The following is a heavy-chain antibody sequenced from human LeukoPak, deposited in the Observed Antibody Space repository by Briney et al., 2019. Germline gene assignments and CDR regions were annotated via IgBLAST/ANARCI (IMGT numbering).Heavy chain of an antibody. CDR3: VRSSSWTGLLDQ. CDR1: GFTVSSGY. D-gene: IGHD3/OR15-3a*01. CDR2: IYSEGNT. J-gene: IGHJ5*02. Sequence: GGSLRLSCAASGFTVSSGYMSWVRQAPGKGLEWVSIIYSEGNTYHAESVKGRFTISRDSSKNTVYLQMNSLRGEDAAMYYCVRSSSWTGLLDQWGQGTLVTVSS. V-gene: IGHV3-53*01.